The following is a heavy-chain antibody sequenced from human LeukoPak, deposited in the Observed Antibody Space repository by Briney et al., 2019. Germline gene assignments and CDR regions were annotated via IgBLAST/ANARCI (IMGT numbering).Heavy chain of an antibody. J-gene: IGHJ4*02. CDR3: ARGSSHNEGGGYYYAFDY. CDR2: IKQDGSEK. CDR1: GFTFSSYW. Sequence: PGGSLRLSRAASGFTFSSYWMSWVRQAPGKGLEWVANIKQDGSEKYYVDSVKGRFTISRDNAKNSLYLQMNSLRAEDTAEYYCARGSSHNEGGGYYYAFDYWGQGTLVTVSS. V-gene: IGHV3-7*01. D-gene: IGHD3-22*01.